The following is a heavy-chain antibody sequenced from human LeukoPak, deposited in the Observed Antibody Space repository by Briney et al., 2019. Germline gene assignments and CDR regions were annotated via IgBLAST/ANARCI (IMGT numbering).Heavy chain of an antibody. CDR1: GGSISSSNW. J-gene: IGHJ4*02. D-gene: IGHD1-26*01. CDR2: IYYSGST. Sequence: PSGTLSLTCAVSGGSISSSNWWSWVRQPPGKGLEWIGEIYYSGSTYYNESLESRVTISIDTSKNQFSLKLNSVTAADTAMYYCAKSGGYGLIDYWGQGTLVTVSS. CDR3: AKSGGYGLIDY. V-gene: IGHV4-4*02.